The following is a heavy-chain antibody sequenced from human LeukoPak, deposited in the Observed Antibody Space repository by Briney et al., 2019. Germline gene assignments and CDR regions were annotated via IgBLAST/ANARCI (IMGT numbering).Heavy chain of an antibody. CDR1: GFTFSSYA. CDR2: ISGSGGST. CDR3: AASGSYYPWWEGLIDY. D-gene: IGHD1-26*01. V-gene: IGHV3-23*01. Sequence: GGSLRLSCAASGFTFSSYAMSWVRQAPGKGLEWVSAISGSGGSTYYADSVKGRFTISRDNSKNTLYLQMNSLRAEDTAVYYCAASGSYYPWWEGLIDYWGQGTLVTVSS. J-gene: IGHJ4*02.